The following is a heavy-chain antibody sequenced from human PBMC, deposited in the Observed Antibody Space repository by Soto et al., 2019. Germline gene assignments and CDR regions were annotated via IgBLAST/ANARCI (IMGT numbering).Heavy chain of an antibody. CDR3: AKYRLVIAAFDY. CDR2: SSGSGGST. J-gene: IGHJ4*02. D-gene: IGHD6-25*01. Sequence: GGSLRLSCAASGFTFSSYAMSWVRQAPGKGLEWVAASSGSGGSTYYADAVKGLFTITRNNTKNTLYLQMNSLRAEDTSVYYCAKYRLVIAAFDYWGQGTLVTVSS. CDR1: GFTFSSYA. V-gene: IGHV3-23*01.